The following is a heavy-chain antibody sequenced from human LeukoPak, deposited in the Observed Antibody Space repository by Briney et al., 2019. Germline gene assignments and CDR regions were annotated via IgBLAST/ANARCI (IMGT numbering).Heavy chain of an antibody. CDR3: AELGITMIGGV. CDR1: GFTVSNNY. CDR2: IYSGGTT. J-gene: IGHJ6*04. V-gene: IGHV3-66*01. D-gene: IGHD3-10*02. Sequence: GGSLRLSCAASGFTVSNNYMSWVRQAPGKGLEWVSVIYSGGTTYYADSVKGRFTISRDNSKNTLFLHMNSLRADDTAVYYCAELGITMIGGVWGEGTTVTISS.